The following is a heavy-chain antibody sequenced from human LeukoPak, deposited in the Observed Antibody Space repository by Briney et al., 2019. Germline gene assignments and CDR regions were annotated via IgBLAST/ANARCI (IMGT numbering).Heavy chain of an antibody. CDR2: INHSGST. V-gene: IGHV4-34*01. Sequence: SETLSLTCAVYGGSFSGYYWSWIRQPPGKGLEWIGEINHSGSTHYNPSLKSRVTISVDTSKNQFSLKLSSVTAADTAVYYCARWGGSGPNTYYFDYWGQGTLVTVSS. J-gene: IGHJ4*02. CDR1: GGSFSGYY. CDR3: ARWGGSGPNTYYFDY. D-gene: IGHD6-19*01.